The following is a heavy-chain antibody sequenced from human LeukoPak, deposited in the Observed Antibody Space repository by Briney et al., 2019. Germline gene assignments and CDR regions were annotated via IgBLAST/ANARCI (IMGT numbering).Heavy chain of an antibody. J-gene: IGHJ4*02. CDR3: ACEEEQWLVRLFDY. D-gene: IGHD6-19*01. CDR1: GGSISSSSYY. V-gene: IGHV4-39*07. Sequence: PSETLSLTCTVSGGSISSSSYYWGWIRQPPGKGLEWIGSIYYSGSTYYNPSLKSRVTISVDTSKNQFSLKLSSVTAADTAVYYCACEEEQWLVRLFDYWGQGTLVTVSS. CDR2: IYYSGST.